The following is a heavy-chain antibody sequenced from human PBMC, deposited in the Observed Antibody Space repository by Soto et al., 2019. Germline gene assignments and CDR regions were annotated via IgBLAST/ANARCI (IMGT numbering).Heavy chain of an antibody. J-gene: IGHJ5*02. D-gene: IGHD1-26*01. Sequence: PVEVSWEARGDTFTSCSMQWVRQATKQGLEWMGIINPNGGSTRYAQKFQGRVTFTRDTPASTVYMELRSLRSDDTAFYYCARSSGGVFGIIIEGSNWFGPWGQGTLVKVS. CDR3: ARSSGGVFGIIIEGSNWFGP. CDR1: GDTFTSCS. CDR2: INPNGGST. V-gene: IGHV1-46*01.